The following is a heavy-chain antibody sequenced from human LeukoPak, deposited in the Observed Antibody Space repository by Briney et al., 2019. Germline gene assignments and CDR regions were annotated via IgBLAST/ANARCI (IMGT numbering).Heavy chain of an antibody. CDR2: IHYSGPT. J-gene: IGHJ4*02. D-gene: IGHD3-22*01. Sequence: SETLSLTCTVSGGSILSTIYYWAWIRQPPGKGLEWIGSIHYSGPTYYNPSLKSRVTISIDTSKSQFSLKLTSVTAADTAVYYCVRDGPVKWGQGTLVTVSS. V-gene: IGHV4-39*07. CDR3: VRDGPVK. CDR1: GGSILSTIYY.